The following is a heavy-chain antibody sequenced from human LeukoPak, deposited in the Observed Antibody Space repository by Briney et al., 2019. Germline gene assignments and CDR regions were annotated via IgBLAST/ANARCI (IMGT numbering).Heavy chain of an antibody. CDR2: IKQDGSEK. J-gene: IGHJ4*02. CDR1: GFTFSNYW. Sequence: GGSLRLSCAASGFTFSNYWMTWVRQAPGKGLEWMAIIKQDGSEKYYVDSVKGRFTISRDNAKNSLYLQMNSLSAEDTAVYYCARGRLNYWGQGTLVTVSS. D-gene: IGHD5-12*01. CDR3: ARGRLNY. V-gene: IGHV3-7*01.